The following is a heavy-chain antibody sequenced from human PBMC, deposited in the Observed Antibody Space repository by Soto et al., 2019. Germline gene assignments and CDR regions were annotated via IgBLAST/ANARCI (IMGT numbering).Heavy chain of an antibody. CDR3: AREALRATEFDY. CDR1: GFTFSSYG. J-gene: IGHJ4*02. Sequence: QVQLVESGGGVVQPGRSLRLSCAASGFTFSSYGMHWVRQAPGKGLEWVAVIWYDGSNKYYADSVKGRFTISRDNSKNTLYLQMNSLRAEDTAVYYCAREALRATEFDYWGQGTLVTVSS. V-gene: IGHV3-33*01. CDR2: IWYDGSNK.